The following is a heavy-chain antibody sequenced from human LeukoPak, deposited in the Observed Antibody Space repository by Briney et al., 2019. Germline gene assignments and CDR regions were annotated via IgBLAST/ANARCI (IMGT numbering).Heavy chain of an antibody. Sequence: GGSLRLSCSASGFTFSSYAMHWVRQAPGKGLEYVSAISSSGSTIYYADSVKGRFTISRDNAKNSLYLQMNSLRAEDTAVYYCARDCGGGSCYGPYDAFDIWGQGTMVTVSS. V-gene: IGHV3-48*03. CDR1: GFTFSSYA. CDR3: ARDCGGGSCYGPYDAFDI. J-gene: IGHJ3*02. D-gene: IGHD2-15*01. CDR2: ISSSGSTI.